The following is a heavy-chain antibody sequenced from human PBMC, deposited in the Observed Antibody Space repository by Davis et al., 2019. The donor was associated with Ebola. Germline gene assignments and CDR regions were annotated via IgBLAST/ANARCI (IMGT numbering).Heavy chain of an antibody. CDR3: ARGHEYQLLWGWFDP. D-gene: IGHD2-2*01. CDR1: GGSISSSNW. V-gene: IGHV4-4*02. Sequence: SETLSLTCAVSGGSISSSNWCSGVRQPPGKGLEWIGDIYHSGSTNYNPSLKSRVTISVDKSKNQFSLKLSSVTAADTAVYYCARGHEYQLLWGWFDPWGQGTLVTVSS. J-gene: IGHJ5*02. CDR2: IYHSGST.